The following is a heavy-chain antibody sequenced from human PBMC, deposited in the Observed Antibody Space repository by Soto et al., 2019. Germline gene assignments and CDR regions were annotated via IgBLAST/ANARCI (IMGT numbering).Heavy chain of an antibody. J-gene: IGHJ4*01. CDR1: GGSISSGGYY. CDR3: ARGDDIVTGYRY. D-gene: IGHD3-9*01. V-gene: IGHV4-31*03. Sequence: QVQLQESGSGLVKPSQTLSLTCTVSGGSISSGGYYWSWVRQHPGKGLAWIGYIYYSGSTYYNPSLNSRVTISVDTSKNQFSLKRSSVTAADTAVYYCARGDDIVTGYRYWGQGTLVTVAS. CDR2: IYYSGST.